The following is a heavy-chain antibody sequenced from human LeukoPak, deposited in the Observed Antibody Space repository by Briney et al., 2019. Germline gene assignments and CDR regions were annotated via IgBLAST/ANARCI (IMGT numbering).Heavy chain of an antibody. Sequence: ASVKVSCKVSGYTLTELSMHWVRQAPGKGLEWMGGFDPEDGETIYAQKFQGRVTMTEDTSTDTAYMELSSLRSEDTAVYYCATRGYSYGPLDYWGQGTLVTVSS. CDR2: FDPEDGET. CDR1: GYTLTELS. V-gene: IGHV1-24*01. J-gene: IGHJ4*02. D-gene: IGHD5-18*01. CDR3: ATRGYSYGPLDY.